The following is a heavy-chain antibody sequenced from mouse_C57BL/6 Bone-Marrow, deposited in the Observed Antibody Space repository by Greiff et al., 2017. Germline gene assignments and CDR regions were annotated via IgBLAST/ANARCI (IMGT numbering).Heavy chain of an antibody. D-gene: IGHD1-1*01. V-gene: IGHV14-4*01. CDR1: GFNIKDDY. Sequence: EVQLQQSGAELVRPGASVKLSCTASGFNIKDDYMHWVKQRPEQGLEWIGWIDPANGDTEYASKFQGKATITADTSSNTAYLQLRSLTSEDTAVYYCTSYYDGSSYFDYWGQGTTLTVSS. CDR3: TSYYDGSSYFDY. J-gene: IGHJ2*01. CDR2: IDPANGDT.